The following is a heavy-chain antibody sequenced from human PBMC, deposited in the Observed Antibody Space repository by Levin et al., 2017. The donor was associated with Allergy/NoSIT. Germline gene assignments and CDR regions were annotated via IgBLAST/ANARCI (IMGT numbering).Heavy chain of an antibody. J-gene: IGHJ4*02. CDR2: IDPSDSYT. Sequence: GESLKISCKGSGYSFTTYWISWVRQMPGKGLEWMGRIDPSDSYTNYSPSFQGHVTISVDKSISTAYLQWSSLKASDTAMYYCARMRATAYFDYWGQGTLVTVSS. V-gene: IGHV5-10-1*01. CDR1: GYSFTTYW. D-gene: IGHD1-26*01. CDR3: ARMRATAYFDY.